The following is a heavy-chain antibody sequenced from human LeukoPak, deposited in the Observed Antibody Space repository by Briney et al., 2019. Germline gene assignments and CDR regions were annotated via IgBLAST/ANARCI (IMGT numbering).Heavy chain of an antibody. CDR3: ARDTSTVTNREFDY. Sequence: PGGSLRLSCVASGFAFSRFEMNWVRQAPGKGLEWVSYISGSGSSIYYADSVKGRFTISRDNAKNSVFLQMNSLRAEDTAVYYCARDTSTVTNREFDYWGQGTLVTVSS. D-gene: IGHD4-17*01. J-gene: IGHJ4*02. CDR1: GFAFSRFE. V-gene: IGHV3-48*03. CDR2: ISGSGSSI.